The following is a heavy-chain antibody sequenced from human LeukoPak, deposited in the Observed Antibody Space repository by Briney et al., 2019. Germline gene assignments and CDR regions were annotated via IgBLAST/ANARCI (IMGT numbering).Heavy chain of an antibody. D-gene: IGHD3-22*01. CDR2: ISYDGSNK. J-gene: IGHJ4*02. CDR3: AREIRTPTYYYDSSGNNLFDY. Sequence: GGSLRLSCAASGFTFSSYAMHWVRQAPGKGLEWVAVISYDGSNKYYADSVKGRFTISRDNSKNTLYLQMNSLRAEDTAVYYCAREIRTPTYYYDSSGNNLFDYWGQGTLVTVSS. V-gene: IGHV3-30-3*01. CDR1: GFTFSSYA.